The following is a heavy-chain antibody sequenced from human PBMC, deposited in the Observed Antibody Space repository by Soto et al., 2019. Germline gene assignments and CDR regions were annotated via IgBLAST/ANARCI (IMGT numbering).Heavy chain of an antibody. V-gene: IGHV4-61*01. CDR3: ASPSELYGGNSGARGDV. CDR1: GGSVSSGSYY. D-gene: IGHD4-17*01. J-gene: IGHJ6*02. Sequence: SETLSLTCTVSGGSVSSGSYYWSWIRQPPGKGLEWIGYIYYSGSTNYNPSLKSRVTISVDTSKNQFSLKLSSVTAADTAVYYCASPSELYGGNSGARGDVWGQGTTVTVSS. CDR2: IYYSGST.